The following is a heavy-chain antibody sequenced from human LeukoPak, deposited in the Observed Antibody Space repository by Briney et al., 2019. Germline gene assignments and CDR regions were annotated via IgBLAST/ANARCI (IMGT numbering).Heavy chain of an antibody. CDR3: ARDLESYNSGGYYLGY. V-gene: IGHV3-21*01. Sequence: GGSLRLSCVASGFTFSSYFMNWVRQAPGMGLEWVSSISSSGNYIYYADSVKGRFTLSRDNAKNSLFPQMNSLRAEDTAVYYCARDLESYNSGGYYLGYWGQGSLVTVSS. J-gene: IGHJ4*02. CDR2: ISSSGNYI. CDR1: GFTFSSYF. D-gene: IGHD3-22*01.